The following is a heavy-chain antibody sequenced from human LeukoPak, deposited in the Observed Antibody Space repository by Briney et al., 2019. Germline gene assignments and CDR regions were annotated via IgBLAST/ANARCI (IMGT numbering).Heavy chain of an antibody. Sequence: GGSLRLSCAASRLTVSSNYMSWVRQAPGKGLEWVSVIYSGGSTYYADSVKGRVTISRDNSKNTLYLQMSSLRAEDTAVYYCARDGITMVRGVITTTYFDYWGQGTLVTVSS. V-gene: IGHV3-53*01. CDR1: RLTVSSNY. D-gene: IGHD3-10*01. J-gene: IGHJ4*02. CDR3: ARDGITMVRGVITTTYFDY. CDR2: IYSGGST.